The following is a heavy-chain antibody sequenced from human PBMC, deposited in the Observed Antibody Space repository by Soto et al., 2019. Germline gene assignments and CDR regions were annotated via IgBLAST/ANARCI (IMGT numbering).Heavy chain of an antibody. CDR1: GGTFSSYT. CDR2: IIPILGIA. V-gene: IGHV1-69*02. D-gene: IGHD1-26*01. J-gene: IGHJ1*01. Sequence: QVQLVQSGAEVKKPGSSVKVSCKASGGTFSSYTISWVRQAPGQGLEWMGRIIPILGIANYAQKFQGRVTITADKSTSTAYMELSSLRSEDTAVYYCAGRRGGSYSRTEYFQHWGQGTLVTVSS. CDR3: AGRRGGSYSRTEYFQH.